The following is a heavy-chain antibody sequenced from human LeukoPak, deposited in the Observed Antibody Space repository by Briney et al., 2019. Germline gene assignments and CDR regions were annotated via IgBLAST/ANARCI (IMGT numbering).Heavy chain of an antibody. CDR2: ISYSGST. CDR1: GGSISSYY. J-gene: IGHJ3*02. CDR3: ARQGYDILTGYIDAFDI. V-gene: IGHV4-59*08. D-gene: IGHD3-9*01. Sequence: PSETLSLTCTVSGGSISSYYWSWIRHPPGKGLEWIWYISYSGSTNYNPSPKSRVTISIGTSKNQFPLKLRSVTAADTAIYYCARQGYDILTGYIDAFDIWGQGTMVTVSS.